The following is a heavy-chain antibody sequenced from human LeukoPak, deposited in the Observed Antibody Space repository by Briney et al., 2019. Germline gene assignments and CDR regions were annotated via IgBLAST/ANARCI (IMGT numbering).Heavy chain of an antibody. J-gene: IGHJ4*02. Sequence: GGSLRLSCAASGFTFSSYSMSWVRQAPGKGLEWVSAISGSGSSTYYADSVKGRFPISRDNSKNTLYLRMNSLRAEDTAVYYCAKDGPDFDYWGQGTLLTVPS. CDR3: AKDGPDFDY. V-gene: IGHV3-23*01. CDR1: GFTFSSYS. CDR2: ISGSGSST.